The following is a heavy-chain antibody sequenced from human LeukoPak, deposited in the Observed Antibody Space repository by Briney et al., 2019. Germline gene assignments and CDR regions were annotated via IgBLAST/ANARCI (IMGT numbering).Heavy chain of an antibody. CDR1: GGTFSSYA. D-gene: IGHD7-27*01. J-gene: IGHJ4*02. CDR2: IIPIFGTA. V-gene: IGHV1-69*13. CDR3: ARGLTGPQYYFDY. Sequence: SVKVSCKVSGGTFSSYAISWVRQAPGQGLEWMGGIIPIFGTANYAQKFQGRVTITADESTSTAYMELSSLRSEDTAVYYCARGLTGPQYYFDYWGQGTLVTVSS.